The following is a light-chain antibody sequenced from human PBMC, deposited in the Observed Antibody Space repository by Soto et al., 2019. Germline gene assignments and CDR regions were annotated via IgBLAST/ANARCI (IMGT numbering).Light chain of an antibody. CDR1: QSVSSSY. Sequence: PGERVTLSCRASQSVSSSYLTWYQQKPGQAPRLLIYGASTRATGIPARFSGSGSGTDFTLTISSLQPEDFAVYYCQQYHNWPPYTFGQGTKVDIK. J-gene: IGKJ2*01. CDR3: QQYHNWPPYT. V-gene: IGKV3D-7*01. CDR2: GAS.